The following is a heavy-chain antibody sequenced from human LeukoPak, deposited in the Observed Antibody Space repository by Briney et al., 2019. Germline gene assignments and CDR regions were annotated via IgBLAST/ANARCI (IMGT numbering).Heavy chain of an antibody. D-gene: IGHD5-18*01. V-gene: IGHV3-20*04. CDR1: GFTFDDYG. CDR3: ARDKAAMATHYYYYMDV. J-gene: IGHJ6*03. CDR2: IIWSGGST. Sequence: GGSLRLSCAASGFTFDDYGMSWVRQAPGKGLEWVSGIIWSGGSTGYADSVKGRFTISRDNAKNSLYLQMNSLRAEDTALYYRARDKAAMATHYYYYMDVWGKGTTVTVSS.